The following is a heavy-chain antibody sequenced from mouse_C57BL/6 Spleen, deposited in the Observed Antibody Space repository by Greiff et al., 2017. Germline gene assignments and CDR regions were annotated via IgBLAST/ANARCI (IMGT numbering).Heavy chain of an antibody. CDR2: IYPGDGDT. J-gene: IGHJ1*03. D-gene: IGHD1-1*01. CDR3: ARSGSSPYWYFDV. CDR1: GYAFSSSW. V-gene: IGHV1-82*01. Sequence: VQLQQSGPELVKPGASVKISCKASGYAFSSSWMNWVKQRPGQGLEWIGRIYPGDGDTNYNGKFKGKATLTADKSSSTAYMQLSSLTSEDSAVYFGARSGSSPYWYFDVWGTGTTVTVSS.